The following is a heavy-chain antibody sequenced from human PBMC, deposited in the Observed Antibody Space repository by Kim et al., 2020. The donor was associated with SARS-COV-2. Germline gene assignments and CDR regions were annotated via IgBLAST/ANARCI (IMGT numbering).Heavy chain of an antibody. V-gene: IGHV4-39*07. CDR3: ATDRGYSGSYWYNWFDP. CDR2: MYYSGST. J-gene: IGHJ5*02. CDR1: GDSISSSSYY. D-gene: IGHD1-26*01. Sequence: SETLSLTCTVSGDSISSSSYYWDWIRQPPGKGLEWIGSMYYSGSTYYNPSLKSRVTISVDTSKNQFSLKLRSVTAADTAVYYCATDRGYSGSYWYNWFDPWGQGTLVTVSS.